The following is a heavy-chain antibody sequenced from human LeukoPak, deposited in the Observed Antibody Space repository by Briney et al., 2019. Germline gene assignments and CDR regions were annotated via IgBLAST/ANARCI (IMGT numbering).Heavy chain of an antibody. J-gene: IGHJ4*02. V-gene: IGHV6-1*01. CDR3: ARHRQAGTSHAVDY. CDR1: GDSVSSNSAA. Sequence: SQTLSLTCAISGDSVSSNSAAWNWIRQSPSRGLEWLGRTYCKSKWYNDYAVSVKSRITINPDTSKNQFSLQLNSVTPEDTAVYYCARHRQAGTSHAVDYRGQGILVTVSS. D-gene: IGHD1-7*01. CDR2: TYCKSKWYN.